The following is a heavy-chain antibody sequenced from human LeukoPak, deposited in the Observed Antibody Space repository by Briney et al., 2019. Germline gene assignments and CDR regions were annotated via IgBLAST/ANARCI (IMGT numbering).Heavy chain of an antibody. Sequence: SETLSLTCAVYGRSFSGYYWSWIRQPPGKGLEWIGEINHSGSTNYNPSLKSRVTISVDTSKNQFSLKLSSVTAADTAVYYCARGSTVGVLYYYYYYMDVWGKGTTVTVSS. CDR1: GRSFSGYY. V-gene: IGHV4-34*01. CDR2: INHSGST. CDR3: ARGSTVGVLYYYYYYMDV. D-gene: IGHD4-11*01. J-gene: IGHJ6*03.